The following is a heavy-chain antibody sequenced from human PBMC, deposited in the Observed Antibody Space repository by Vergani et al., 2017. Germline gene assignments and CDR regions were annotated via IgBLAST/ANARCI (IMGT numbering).Heavy chain of an antibody. CDR2: IIIIVSTI. D-gene: IGHD3-3*01. CDR3: ASDGDEMFGVITPLDY. CDR1: VFPFSIDD. Sequence: ELQLVDSGGGLFQPGGSRTLSCAASVFPFSIDDITWVRQAPGKGLEWVSYIIIIVSTIYYADSVKGRFTISRDNAKNSLYLQMNSLRAEDTAVYYCASDGDEMFGVITPLDYWGQGTLVTVSS. J-gene: IGHJ4*02. V-gene: IGHV3-48*03.